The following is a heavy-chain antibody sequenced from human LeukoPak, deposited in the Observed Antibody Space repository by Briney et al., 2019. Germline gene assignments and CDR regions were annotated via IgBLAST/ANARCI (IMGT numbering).Heavy chain of an antibody. J-gene: IGHJ4*02. CDR1: GFTFSSYG. Sequence: GGSLRLSCAASGFTFSSYGMHWVRQAPGKGLEWVAVISYDGSNKYYADSVKGRFTISRDSSKNTLYLQMNSLRPEDMAFYYCAKDICARTSCQVFDYWGQGTLVTVSS. D-gene: IGHD2-2*01. CDR2: ISYDGSNK. CDR3: AKDICARTSCQVFDY. V-gene: IGHV3-30*18.